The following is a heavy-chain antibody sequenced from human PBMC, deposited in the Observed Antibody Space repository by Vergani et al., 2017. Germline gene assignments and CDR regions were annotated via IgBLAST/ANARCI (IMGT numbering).Heavy chain of an antibody. D-gene: IGHD2-2*01. CDR1: GFTFSSYA. CDR2: ISGSGGST. V-gene: IGHV3-23*01. Sequence: EVQLLESGGGLVQPGGSLRLSCAASGFTFSSYAMSWVRQAPGKGLEWVSAISGSGGSTYYADSVKGRFTISRDNSKNTLYLQMNSLRAEDTAVYYCARDLGYCSSTSCQYGMDVWGQGTTVTVSS. J-gene: IGHJ6*02. CDR3: ARDLGYCSSTSCQYGMDV.